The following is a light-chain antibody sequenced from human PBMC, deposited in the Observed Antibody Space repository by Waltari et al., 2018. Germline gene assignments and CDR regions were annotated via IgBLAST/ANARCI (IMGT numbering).Light chain of an antibody. CDR2: RNN. V-gene: IGLV1-47*01. CDR1: SSNIGSNY. Sequence: QSVLTQPPSASGTPGQRVTISCSGSSSNIGSNYVYWYQPLPGTAPKLLIYRNNQRPSGVPDRFSGSKSGTSASLAISGLRSEDEADYYCAAWDDSLSGFYVFGTGTKVTVL. J-gene: IGLJ1*01. CDR3: AAWDDSLSGFYV.